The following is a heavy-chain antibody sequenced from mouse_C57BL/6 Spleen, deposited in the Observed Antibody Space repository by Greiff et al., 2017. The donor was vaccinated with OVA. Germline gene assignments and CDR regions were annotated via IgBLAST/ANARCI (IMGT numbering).Heavy chain of an antibody. CDR3: ARDGRRAMDY. Sequence: EVNVVESGGGLVKPGGSLKLSCAASGFTFSSYAMSWVRQTPEKRLEWVATISDGGSYTYYPDNVKGRFTISRDNAKNNLYLQMSHLKSEDTAMYYCARDGRRAMDYWGQGTSVTVSS. V-gene: IGHV5-4*01. J-gene: IGHJ4*01. CDR2: ISDGGSYT. CDR1: GFTFSSYA.